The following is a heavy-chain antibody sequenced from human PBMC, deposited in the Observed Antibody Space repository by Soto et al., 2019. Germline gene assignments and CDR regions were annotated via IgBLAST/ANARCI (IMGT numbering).Heavy chain of an antibody. CDR2: IKKDGSQI. D-gene: IGHD6-13*01. CDR3: ARDVSPGSSCLYLDAFDI. J-gene: IGHJ3*02. CDR1: GFSFGSSW. V-gene: IGHV3-7*05. Sequence: EVPLVESGGGLVQPGGSLRLSCVASGFSFGSSWMTWVRQAPGKGLEWVANIKKDGSQISYLDSVRGRFPSSKDNARNSLYLEKNRLRAEETALYCCARDVSPGSSCLYLDAFDIWGQGTMVTVSS.